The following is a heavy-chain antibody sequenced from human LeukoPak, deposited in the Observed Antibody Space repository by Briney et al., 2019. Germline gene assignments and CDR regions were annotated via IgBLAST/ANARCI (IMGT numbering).Heavy chain of an antibody. CDR2: IVVGSGNT. CDR3: AAGDNWNYEGDAFDI. CDR1: GFTFTSSA. V-gene: IGHV1-58*02. Sequence: SVKVSCKASGFTFTSSAMQWVRQARGQRLEWIGWIVVGSGNTNYAQKFQERVTITRDMSTSTAYMELSSLRSEDTAVYYCAAGDNWNYEGDAFDIWGQGTMVTVSS. D-gene: IGHD1-7*01. J-gene: IGHJ3*02.